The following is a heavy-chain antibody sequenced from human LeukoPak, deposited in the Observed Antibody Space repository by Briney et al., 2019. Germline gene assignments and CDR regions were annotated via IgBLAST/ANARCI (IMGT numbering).Heavy chain of an antibody. J-gene: IGHJ5*02. CDR3: ARGFTDSSGSAGNWFDP. CDR2: INPNSGGT. Sequence: ASMKVSCKASGYTFTGYYMHWVRQAPGQGLEWMGWINPNSGGTNYAQKFQGRVTMTRDTSISTAYMELSRLRSDDTAVYYCARGFTDSSGSAGNWFDPWGQGTLVTVSS. CDR1: GYTFTGYY. V-gene: IGHV1-2*02. D-gene: IGHD3-22*01.